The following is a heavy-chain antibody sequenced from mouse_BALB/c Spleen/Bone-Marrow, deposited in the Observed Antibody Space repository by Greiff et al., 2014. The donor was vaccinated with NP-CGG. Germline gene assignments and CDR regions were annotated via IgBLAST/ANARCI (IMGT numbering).Heavy chain of an antibody. D-gene: IGHD2-10*02. Sequence: QVQLKEPGAELVRPGASVKVSWKASGYTFTSYWINWVKQRPGQGLEWIGNIYPSDSYTNYNQNFKDKATLTVDKSSSTAYMQLSSPTSEDSAVYYCTRQYGNYYAMDYWGQGTSVTVSS. J-gene: IGHJ4*01. CDR2: IYPSDSYT. CDR1: GYTFTSYW. CDR3: TRQYGNYYAMDY. V-gene: IGHV1S126*01.